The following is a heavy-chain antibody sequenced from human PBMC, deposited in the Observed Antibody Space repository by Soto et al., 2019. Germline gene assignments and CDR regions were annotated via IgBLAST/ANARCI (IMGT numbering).Heavy chain of an antibody. D-gene: IGHD3-16*02. J-gene: IGHJ4*02. CDR1: GYTFTSCD. CDR2: INPNTGYT. V-gene: IGHV1-8*01. CDR3: VRGRVMITFGVVIVIDY. Sequence: ASVRFSCRASGYTFTSCDINWVRQAAGQGLEWMGWINPNTGYTDYAQKFQDRVTMTGNTSITTAYMELSGLRSEDTAVYYCVRGRVMITFGVVIVIDYWGQGSPVTVSS.